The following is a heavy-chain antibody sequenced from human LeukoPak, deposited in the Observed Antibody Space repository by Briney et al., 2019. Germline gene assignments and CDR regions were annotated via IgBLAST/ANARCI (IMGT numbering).Heavy chain of an antibody. CDR3: ARVQFRTTVTPLGY. J-gene: IGHJ4*02. D-gene: IGHD4-4*01. Sequence: ASVKVSCKASGYTFTGYYMHWVRQAPGQGLEWMGWINPNSDGTNYAQKFQGRVTMTRDTSISTAYMELSRLRSDDTAVYYCARVQFRTTVTPLGYWGQGTLVTVSS. V-gene: IGHV1-2*02. CDR2: INPNSDGT. CDR1: GYTFTGYY.